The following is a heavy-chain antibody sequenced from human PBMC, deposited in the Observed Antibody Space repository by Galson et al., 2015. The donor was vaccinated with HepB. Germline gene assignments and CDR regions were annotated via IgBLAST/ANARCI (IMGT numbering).Heavy chain of an antibody. CDR2: INHSGST. D-gene: IGHD1-26*01. Sequence: ETLSLTCAVYGGSFSGYYWSWIRQPPGKGLEGIGEINHSGSTNYNPSLKSRVTISGDTSKNQFSLKLSSVTAADTAVYYCAREIRTGSYYGRADYWGQGPLVTVSS. J-gene: IGHJ4*02. CDR3: AREIRTGSYYGRADY. CDR1: GGSFSGYY. V-gene: IGHV4-34*01.